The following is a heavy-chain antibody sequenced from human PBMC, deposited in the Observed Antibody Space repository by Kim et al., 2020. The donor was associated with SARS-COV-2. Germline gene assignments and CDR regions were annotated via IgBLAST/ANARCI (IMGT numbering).Heavy chain of an antibody. D-gene: IGHD5-12*01. V-gene: IGHV4-59*01. J-gene: IGHJ3*02. Sequence: TSNNPSLRSRVSISVDMAKNQVSLKLRSVTAADTAVYYCASALSGYDAFDIWGQGTMVTVSS. CDR3: ASALSGYDAFDI. CDR2: T.